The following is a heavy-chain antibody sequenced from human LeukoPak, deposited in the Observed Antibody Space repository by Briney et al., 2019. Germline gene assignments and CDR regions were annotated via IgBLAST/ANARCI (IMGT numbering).Heavy chain of an antibody. CDR1: GGSISSSSYY. Sequence: PSETLSLTCTVSGGSISSSSYYWGWIRQPPGKGLEWIGSIYYSGSTYYNPSLKSRVTISVDTSKNQFSLKLSSVTAADTAVYHCARKIGYCSSTSCYGILYFDYWGQGTLVTVSS. J-gene: IGHJ4*02. CDR3: ARKIGYCSSTSCYGILYFDY. D-gene: IGHD2-2*01. V-gene: IGHV4-39*01. CDR2: IYYSGST.